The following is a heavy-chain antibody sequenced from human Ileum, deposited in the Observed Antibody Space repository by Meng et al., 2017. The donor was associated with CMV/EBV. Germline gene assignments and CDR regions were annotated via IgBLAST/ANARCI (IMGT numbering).Heavy chain of an antibody. D-gene: IGHD2-2*01. J-gene: IGHJ4*01. Sequence: SETLSLTCTVSGGATSSSNYYWSCIRQPPGKGLEWIGHIYSTGNTYYNPSLKSRVSISIDTSKNHFSLDLSSVTAADTAVYYCARERKYYTGTTCPPGDYWGQGTLVTVSS. CDR3: ARERKYYTGTTCPPGDY. CDR1: GGATSSSNYY. V-gene: IGHV4-39*07. CDR2: IYSTGNT.